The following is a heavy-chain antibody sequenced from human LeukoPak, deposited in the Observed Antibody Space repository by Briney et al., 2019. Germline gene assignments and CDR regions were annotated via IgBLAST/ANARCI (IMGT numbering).Heavy chain of an antibody. D-gene: IGHD6-13*01. Sequence: GGYLRLSCAASGFTFSSYTMSWVRQAPGKGLEWVSVISGSGGNTYYAHSVKGRFTISRHNSKNTLYLQMNSLRAEDTALYYCAIERPSSNSYVPYWGQGTPVTLSS. J-gene: IGHJ4*02. V-gene: IGHV3-23*01. CDR3: AIERPSSNSYVPY. CDR1: GFTFSSYT. CDR2: ISGSGGNT.